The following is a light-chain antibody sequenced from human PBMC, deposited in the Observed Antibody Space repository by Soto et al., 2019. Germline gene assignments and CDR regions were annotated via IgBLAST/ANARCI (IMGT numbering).Light chain of an antibody. Sequence: QPVLTQSPSASASLGASVKLTCTLSSGHISYAIAWHQQQPEKGPRYLMKVDSDGSHIKGDGIPDRFSGSSSGAERYLTISSLQSEDEADYYCQTWGTDMVVFGGGTKVTVL. V-gene: IGLV4-69*01. CDR1: SGHISYA. CDR2: VDSDGSH. CDR3: QTWGTDMVV. J-gene: IGLJ2*01.